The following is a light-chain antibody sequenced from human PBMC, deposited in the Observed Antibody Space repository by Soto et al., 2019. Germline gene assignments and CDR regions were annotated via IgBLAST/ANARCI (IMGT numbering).Light chain of an antibody. V-gene: IGLV6-57*01. CDR3: QSYDSSNVV. J-gene: IGLJ2*01. CDR2: EDN. CDR1: SGTIASNY. Sequence: NFMLTQPHSVSASPGKTVTISCTRSSGTIASNYVQWYQQRPGSSPTTVIYEDNQRPSGVPDRFSGSIDSSFNSASLTISGLKTEDEADYYCQSYDSSNVVFGGGTKLTVL.